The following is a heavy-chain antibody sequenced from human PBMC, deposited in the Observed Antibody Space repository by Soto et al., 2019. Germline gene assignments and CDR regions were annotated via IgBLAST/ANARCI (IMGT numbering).Heavy chain of an antibody. CDR2: ISSSSSYI. CDR3: ARGDDYYESRGYWSDY. Sequence: PGGSLRLSCAASGFTFSSYSMNWVRQAPGKGLEWVSSISSSSSYIYYADSVKGRFTISRDNAKNSLYLQMNSLRAEDTAVYYCARGDDYYESRGYWSDYCGQRTLGTVST. CDR1: GFTFSSYS. D-gene: IGHD3-22*01. J-gene: IGHJ4*02. V-gene: IGHV3-21*01.